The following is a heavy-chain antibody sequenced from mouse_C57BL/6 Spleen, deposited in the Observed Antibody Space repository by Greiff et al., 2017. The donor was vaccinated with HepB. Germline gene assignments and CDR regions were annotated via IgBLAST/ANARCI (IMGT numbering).Heavy chain of an antibody. J-gene: IGHJ4*01. D-gene: IGHD1-1*01. CDR1: GYAFTNYL. Sequence: VQLQQSGAELVRPGTSVKVSCKASGYAFTNYLIEWVKQRPGQGLEWIGVINPGSGGTNYNEKFKGKATLTADKSSSTAYMQLSSLTSEDSAIYFCAGTTVVARDYAMDYWGQGTSVTVSS. CDR3: AGTTVVARDYAMDY. CDR2: INPGSGGT. V-gene: IGHV1-54*01.